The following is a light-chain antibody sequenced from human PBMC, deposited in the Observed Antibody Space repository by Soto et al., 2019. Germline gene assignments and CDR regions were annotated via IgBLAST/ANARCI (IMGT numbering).Light chain of an antibody. CDR3: LQALQSPRT. CDR1: QSLLHSNGKNY. J-gene: IGKJ2*01. Sequence: DIVMTQSPLSLPVTPGEPASISCRSSQSLLHSNGKNYVDWYLQKPGQSPQLLIYLASTRASGVPDRFSGSGSGTDFTLKISRVGAGDVGIYYCLQALQSPRTFGQGTKVEIK. V-gene: IGKV2-28*01. CDR2: LAS.